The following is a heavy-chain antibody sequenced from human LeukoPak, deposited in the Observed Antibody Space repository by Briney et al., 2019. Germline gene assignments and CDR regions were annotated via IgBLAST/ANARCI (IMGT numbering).Heavy chain of an antibody. CDR2: IQPDGNAK. CDR3: ARWNYDSLTGYYIDY. Sequence: PGGSLRLSCAASGFTFGRHWMTWVRQAPGKGLEWVANIQPDGNAKEYVGSVKGRFSIPRDSAENSLYLQMNSLRAEDTAVYYCARWNYDSLTGYYIDYWGQGALVAVSS. D-gene: IGHD3-9*01. V-gene: IGHV3-7*03. CDR1: GFTFGRHW. J-gene: IGHJ4*02.